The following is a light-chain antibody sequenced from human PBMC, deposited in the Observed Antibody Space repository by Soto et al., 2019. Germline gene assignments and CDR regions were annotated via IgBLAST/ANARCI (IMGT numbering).Light chain of an antibody. J-gene: IGLJ1*01. V-gene: IGLV1-44*01. CDR2: TND. Sequence: QSVLTQPPSASGTPGQTITISCSGSTSNIGTNTVDWFQHLPGSAPKLLIYTNDQRPSGVPDRFSGSRSGTSASLAISGLQSGDEADYYCATWDDSVFVFGTGTKLTVL. CDR1: TSNIGTNT. CDR3: ATWDDSVFV.